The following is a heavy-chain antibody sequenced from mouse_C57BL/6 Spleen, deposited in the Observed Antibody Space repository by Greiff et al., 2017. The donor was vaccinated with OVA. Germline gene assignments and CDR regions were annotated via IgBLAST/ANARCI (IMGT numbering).Heavy chain of an antibody. CDR2: IYPRDGST. CDR1: GYTFTDHT. V-gene: IGHV1-78*01. D-gene: IGHD1-1*01. J-gene: IGHJ1*03. CDR3: ARDYYYGSSYGYFDV. Sequence: QVQLQQSDAELVKPGASVKISCTVSGYTFTDHTIHWMKQRPEQGLEWIGYIYPRDGSTKYNEKFKGKATLTADKSSSTAYMQLNSLTSEDSAVYFCARDYYYGSSYGYFDVWGTGTTVTVSS.